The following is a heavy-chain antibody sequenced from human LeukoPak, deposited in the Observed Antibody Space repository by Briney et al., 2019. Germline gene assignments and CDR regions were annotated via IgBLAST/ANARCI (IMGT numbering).Heavy chain of an antibody. D-gene: IGHD3-22*01. V-gene: IGHV3-30-3*01. CDR3: ARDHYDSSGYYYVSYFDY. CDR2: ISYDGNTI. J-gene: IGHJ4*02. CDR1: EFTFSNYA. Sequence: GGSLRLSCAASEFTFSNYAVHWVRQAPGRGLQWVAVISYDGNTIHYADSVKGRFTISRDTSKNTLYLQMNSLRTEDTAVYYCARDHYDSSGYYYVSYFDYWGQGTLVTVSS.